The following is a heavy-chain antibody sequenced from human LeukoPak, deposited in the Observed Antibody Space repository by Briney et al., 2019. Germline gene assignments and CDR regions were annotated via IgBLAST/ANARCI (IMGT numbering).Heavy chain of an antibody. Sequence: ASVKVSCKASGYTFTSYAMNWVRQAPGQGLEWMGWINTNTGNPTYAQGFTGRFVFSLDTSVSTAYLQISSLKAEDTAVYYCARDSRQWLVREHFDYWGQGTLVTVSS. CDR1: GYTFTSYA. CDR3: ARDSRQWLVREHFDY. J-gene: IGHJ4*02. D-gene: IGHD6-19*01. V-gene: IGHV7-4-1*02. CDR2: INTNTGNP.